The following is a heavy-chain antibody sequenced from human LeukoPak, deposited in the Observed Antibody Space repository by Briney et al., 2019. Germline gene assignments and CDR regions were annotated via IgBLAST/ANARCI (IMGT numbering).Heavy chain of an antibody. CDR2: IYSGGST. CDR1: GFTVSSNY. V-gene: IGHV3-53*01. J-gene: IGHJ4*02. Sequence: GRSLRLSCAASGFTVSSNYMSWVRQAPGKGLEWVSVIYSGGSTYYADSVKGRFTISRDNSKNTLYLQMNSLRAEDTAVYYCARVGYYDSSGYSLFGDYWGQGTLVTVSS. CDR3: ARVGYYDSSGYSLFGDY. D-gene: IGHD3-22*01.